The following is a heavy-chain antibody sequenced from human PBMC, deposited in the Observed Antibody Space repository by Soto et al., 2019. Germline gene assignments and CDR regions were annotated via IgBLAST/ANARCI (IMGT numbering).Heavy chain of an antibody. V-gene: IGHV4-30-4*01. CDR1: GGSISSGDYY. Sequence: SETLSLTCTVSGGSISSGDYYWSWIRQPPGKGLEWIGYIYYGGSTAYYNPSLKSRVTLSVDTSKNQFSLKLTSVSAADTAVYYCACDLDDWGQGTTVT. CDR3: ACDLDD. J-gene: IGHJ6*02. CDR2: IYYGGSTA.